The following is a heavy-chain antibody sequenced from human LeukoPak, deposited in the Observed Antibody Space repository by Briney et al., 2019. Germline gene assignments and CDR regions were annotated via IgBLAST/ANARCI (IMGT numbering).Heavy chain of an antibody. J-gene: IGHJ3*02. D-gene: IGHD5-18*01. CDR3: ARWGVDTAMVDAFDI. CDR2: ISAYNGNT. V-gene: IGHV1-18*01. Sequence: ASVKVSCKASGYTFTSYGISWVRQSPGQGLEWMGWISAYNGNTNYAQKLQGRVTMTTDTSTSTAYMELRSLRSDDTAVYYCARWGVDTAMVDAFDIWGQGTMVTVSS. CDR1: GYTFTSYG.